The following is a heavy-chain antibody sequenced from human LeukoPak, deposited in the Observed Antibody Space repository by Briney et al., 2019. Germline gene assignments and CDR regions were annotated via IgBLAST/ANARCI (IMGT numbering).Heavy chain of an antibody. CDR2: ISSSGST. J-gene: IGHJ4*02. D-gene: IGHD6-19*01. CDR1: GGSISSYF. V-gene: IGHV4-4*07. Sequence: PETPSLTCTVSGGSISSYFWTWIRQPAGKGLEWIGRISSSGSTNYNPSLKSRVTMSVDTSKNQLSLKLSSVTAADTAVYYCATDSDRSDWFFDYWGQGTLVTVSS. CDR3: ATDSDRSDWFFDY.